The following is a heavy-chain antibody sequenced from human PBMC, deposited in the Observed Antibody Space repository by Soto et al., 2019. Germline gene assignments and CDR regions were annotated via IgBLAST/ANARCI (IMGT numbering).Heavy chain of an antibody. CDR3: ARSQGGSSSLDIYYSCYYGMDV. CDR1: GGTFSSYA. Sequence: QVQLVQSGAEVKKPGSSGKVSCKAPGGTFSSYAISWVRQAPGQGLEWMGGIIPIFGTAKYAQKFQGIVTITDDESTSTGYMELSSLRSEDTAVYYCARSQGGSSSLDIYYSCYYGMDVWGQGPTVTVSS. V-gene: IGHV1-69*01. J-gene: IGHJ6*02. CDR2: IIPIFGTA. D-gene: IGHD2-15*01.